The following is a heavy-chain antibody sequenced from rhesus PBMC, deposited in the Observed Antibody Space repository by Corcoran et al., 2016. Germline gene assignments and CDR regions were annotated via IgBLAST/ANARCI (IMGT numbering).Heavy chain of an antibody. V-gene: IGHV4-106*01. Sequence: QVQLQESGPGLVKPSETLSLTCAVSGGSISDDYYWSWIRQPPGKGLEWIGHSHGGGGPTNTNPSHKNRVTISIDTSKNQFSLKVSSVTAADTAVYYCARDRILYSNSDAFDFWGQGLGVTVSS. D-gene: IGHD4-23*01. CDR3: ARDRILYSNSDAFDF. J-gene: IGHJ3*01. CDR2: SHGGGGPT. CDR1: GGSISDDYY.